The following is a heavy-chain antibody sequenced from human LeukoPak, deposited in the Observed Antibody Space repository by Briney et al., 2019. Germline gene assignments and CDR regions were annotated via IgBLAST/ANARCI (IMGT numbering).Heavy chain of an antibody. CDR1: GYTFTGYY. CDR3: ARSGYCSSTSCYTPYNWFDP. J-gene: IGHJ5*02. Sequence: ASVKVSCKASGYTFTGYYMHWVRQAPGQGLEWMGWINPNSGGTNYAQKFQGWVTMIRDTSISTAYMELSRLRSDDTAVYYCARSGYCSSTSCYTPYNWFDPWGQGTLVTVSS. V-gene: IGHV1-2*04. D-gene: IGHD2-2*02. CDR2: INPNSGGT.